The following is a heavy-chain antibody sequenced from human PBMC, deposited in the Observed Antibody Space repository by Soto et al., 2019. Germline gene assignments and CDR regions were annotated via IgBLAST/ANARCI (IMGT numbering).Heavy chain of an antibody. CDR2: IIPIFGTA. D-gene: IGHD3-10*01. CDR1: GGTFSSDA. V-gene: IGHV1-69*06. J-gene: IGHJ4*02. Sequence: GASVKVSCKASGGTFSSDAISWVRQAPGQGLEWMGGIIPIFGTANYAQKFQGRVTITADKSTSTAYMELSSLRSEDTAVYYCARELAPSVYYGSGSYSTQPYYFDYWGQGALVTVSS. CDR3: ARELAPSVYYGSGSYSTQPYYFDY.